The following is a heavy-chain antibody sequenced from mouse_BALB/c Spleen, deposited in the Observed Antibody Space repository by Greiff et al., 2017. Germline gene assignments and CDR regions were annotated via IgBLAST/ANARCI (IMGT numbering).Heavy chain of an antibody. J-gene: IGHJ3*01. CDR2: ISYSGSH. Sequence: EVKLMESGPGLVKPSQSLSLTCTVTGYSITSDYAWNWIRQFPGNILEWMGYISYSGSHSYNPYLKSRISITRDTSKNQFFLQLNSVTTEDTATYYCARDYDYAWFAYWGQGTLVTVSA. D-gene: IGHD2-4*01. CDR1: GYSITSDYA. V-gene: IGHV3-2*02. CDR3: ARDYDYAWFAY.